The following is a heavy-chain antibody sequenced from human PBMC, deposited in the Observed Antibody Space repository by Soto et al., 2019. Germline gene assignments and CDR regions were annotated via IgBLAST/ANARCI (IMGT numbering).Heavy chain of an antibody. CDR2: INPNSGGT. J-gene: IGHJ6*03. D-gene: IGHD3-3*01. V-gene: IGHV1-2*04. Sequence: ASVKVSCKASGYTFTGYYMHWVRQAPGQGLEWMGWINPNSGGTNYAQKFQGWVTMTRDTSISTAYMELSRLRSDDTAVYYCARGPQADTIFGVVTGTYYYYYYMDVWGKGTTVTVSS. CDR1: GYTFTGYY. CDR3: ARGPQADTIFGVVTGTYYYYYYMDV.